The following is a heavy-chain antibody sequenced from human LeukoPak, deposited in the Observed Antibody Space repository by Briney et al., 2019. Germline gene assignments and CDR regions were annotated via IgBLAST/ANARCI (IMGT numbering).Heavy chain of an antibody. V-gene: IGHV3-21*01. CDR3: ARGQENYGYTFDY. Sequence: GGSLRLSCAASGFTFSSHSMNWVRQAPGKGLEWVSSISSSSSYIYYADSVKGRFTTSRDNAKNSLFLQMNSLRAEDTAVYYCARGQENYGYTFDYWGQGTLVTVSS. CDR2: ISSSSSYI. J-gene: IGHJ4*02. D-gene: IGHD1-7*01. CDR1: GFTFSSHS.